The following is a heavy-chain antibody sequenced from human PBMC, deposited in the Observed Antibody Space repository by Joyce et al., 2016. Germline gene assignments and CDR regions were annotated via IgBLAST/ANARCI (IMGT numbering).Heavy chain of an antibody. CDR2: IRISGTSI. D-gene: IGHD4/OR15-4a*01. V-gene: IGHV3-48*03. CDR1: GFIFRSYE. J-gene: IGHJ3*02. Sequence: EVQLVESGGGLVQPGGSLRLSCAASGFIFRSYEMNWVRQAPGKGLEWVSLIRISGTSIYYADSLKGRFTISRDNAKNSLFLQMNSLRAEDTAVYYCARGVTTVLTGSGAFDIWGQGALVTVSS. CDR3: ARGVTTVLTGSGAFDI.